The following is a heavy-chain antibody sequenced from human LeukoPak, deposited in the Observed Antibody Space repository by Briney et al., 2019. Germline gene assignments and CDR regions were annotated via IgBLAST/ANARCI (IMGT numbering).Heavy chain of an antibody. CDR1: GGSISSYY. J-gene: IGHJ6*03. CDR2: IYTSGST. V-gene: IGHV4-4*07. D-gene: IGHD3-3*01. Sequence: SETPSLTCTVSGGSISSYYWSWIRQPAGKGLEWIGRIYTSGSTNYNPSLKSRVTMSVDTSKNQFSLKLSSVTAADTAVYYCARDGALRYYYYYYMDVWGKGTTVTISS. CDR3: ARDGALRYYYYYYMDV.